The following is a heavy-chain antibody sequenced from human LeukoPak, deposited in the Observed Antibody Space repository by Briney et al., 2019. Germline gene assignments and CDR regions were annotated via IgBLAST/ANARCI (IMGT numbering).Heavy chain of an antibody. CDR1: GFTFSSYA. V-gene: IGHV3-23*01. J-gene: IGHJ3*02. CDR2: ISGSGGST. Sequence: GGSLRLSCAASGFTFSSYAMSWVRQAPGKGLEWVSAISGSGGSTYYADSVKGRFTISRDNSKNTLYLQMNSLRAEDTAVYYCARDRLARTLIQDIVVVPAGDAFDIWGQGTMVTVSS. CDR3: ARDRLARTLIQDIVVVPAGDAFDI. D-gene: IGHD2-2*01.